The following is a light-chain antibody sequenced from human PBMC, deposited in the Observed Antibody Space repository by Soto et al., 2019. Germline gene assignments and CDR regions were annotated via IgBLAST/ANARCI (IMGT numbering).Light chain of an antibody. Sequence: DIQVTQSPPSLSTAVGDRVTISCRASQTIVTYLNWYQHKPGKAPKLLVYSASTLQSGVQSRFRGSGSGTVFTLSIISLQPDDFATYYCQQSYGTPITFGQGTRLEIK. CDR2: SAS. J-gene: IGKJ5*01. CDR1: QTIVTY. CDR3: QQSYGTPIT. V-gene: IGKV1-39*01.